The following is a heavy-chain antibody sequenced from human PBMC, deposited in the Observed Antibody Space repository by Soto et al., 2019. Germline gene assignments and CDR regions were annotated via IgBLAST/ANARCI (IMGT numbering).Heavy chain of an antibody. D-gene: IGHD6-19*01. CDR2: SSATGAGT. CDR3: ASSGLDAFDI. V-gene: IGHV3-23*01. Sequence: GSLRLSCAASGFTFSSYGMTWVRQAPGKGLEWVSFSSATGAGTYYADSVKGRFTISRDNSKNTLYLQMTSLRADDTAVYYCASSGLDAFDIWGQGTMVTVSS. CDR1: GFTFSSYG. J-gene: IGHJ3*02.